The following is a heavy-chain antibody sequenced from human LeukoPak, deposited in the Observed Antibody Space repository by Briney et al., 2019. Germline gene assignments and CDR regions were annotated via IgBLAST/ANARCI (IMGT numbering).Heavy chain of an antibody. CDR2: ISNDGDT. V-gene: IGHV3-66*01. J-gene: IGHJ6*04. Sequence: GGSLRLSCAASGFTVSSNYMSWVRQGPGKGLECVSVISNDGDTYYADSVKGRFTISRDNAKNSLYLQMNSLRAEDTAVYYCAELGITMIGGVWGKGTTVTISS. CDR1: GFTVSSNY. CDR3: AELGITMIGGV. D-gene: IGHD3-10*02.